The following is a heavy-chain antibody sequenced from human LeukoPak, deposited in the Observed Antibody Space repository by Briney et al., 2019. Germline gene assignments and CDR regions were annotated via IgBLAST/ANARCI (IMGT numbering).Heavy chain of an antibody. Sequence: GGSLRLSCAASGFTFSSYSMNWVRQAPGKGLEWVSSISSSSSYIYYADSVKGRFTISRDNAKNSLYLQMNSLRAEDTAVYYCARESPYYGSGRNYYYYYMDVWGKGTTVTISS. V-gene: IGHV3-21*01. J-gene: IGHJ6*03. D-gene: IGHD3-10*01. CDR3: ARESPYYGSGRNYYYYYMDV. CDR2: ISSSSSYI. CDR1: GFTFSSYS.